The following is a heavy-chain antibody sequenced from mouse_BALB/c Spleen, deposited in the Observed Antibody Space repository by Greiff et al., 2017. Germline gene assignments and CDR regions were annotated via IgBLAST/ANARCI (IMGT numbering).Heavy chain of an antibody. J-gene: IGHJ4*01. V-gene: IGHV2-2*02. CDR2: IWSGGST. CDR1: GFSLTSYG. Sequence: QVQLQQSGPGLVQPSQSLSITCTVSGFSLTSYGVYWVRQSPGKGLEWLGVIWSGGSTDYNAAFISRLSISKDNSKSHVFFKMNSLQANDTAIYYCARIYYGYYAMDYWGQGTSVTVSS. CDR3: ARIYYGYYAMDY. D-gene: IGHD1-2*01.